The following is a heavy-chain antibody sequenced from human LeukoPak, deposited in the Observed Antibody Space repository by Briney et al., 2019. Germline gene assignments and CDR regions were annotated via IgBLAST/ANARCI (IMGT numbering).Heavy chain of an antibody. CDR2: IKQDGSEK. J-gene: IGHJ4*02. V-gene: IGHV3-7*01. D-gene: IGHD3-22*01. Sequence: GGSLRLSCAASGFTFSSYWMSWVRQAPGKGLEWVANIKQDGSEKCYVDSVKGRFTISRDNAKNSLYLQMNSLRAEDTAVYYCARDPTNYDSSGYLDYWGQGTLVTVSS. CDR3: ARDPTNYDSSGYLDY. CDR1: GFTFSSYW.